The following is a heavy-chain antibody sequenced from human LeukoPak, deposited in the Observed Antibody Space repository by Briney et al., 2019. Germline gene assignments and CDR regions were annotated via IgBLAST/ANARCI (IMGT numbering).Heavy chain of an antibody. V-gene: IGHV3-7*01. Sequence: GGSLRLSCAASGFTFSSYWMSWVRQAPGKGLEWVASINEDGSDKYYVDSVKGRFTISRDNAKNSLYLRMSSLRAEDTALYYCARDTYRFDDFWGQGTLVTVSS. J-gene: IGHJ4*02. CDR1: GFTFSSYW. CDR3: ARDTYRFDDF. CDR2: INEDGSDK.